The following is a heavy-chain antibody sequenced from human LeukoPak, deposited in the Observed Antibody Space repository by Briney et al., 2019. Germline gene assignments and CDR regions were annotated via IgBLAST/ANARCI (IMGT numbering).Heavy chain of an antibody. J-gene: IGHJ5*02. Sequence: PSQTLSLTCTVSGGSISSGSYYWSWIRQPPGKGLEWIGRIYTSGSTNYNPSLKSRVTISVDTSKNQFSLKLSSVTAADTAVYYCARVTRYCSSTSCLNWFDPWGQGTLVTVSS. CDR2: IYTSGST. CDR3: ARVTRYCSSTSCLNWFDP. D-gene: IGHD2-2*01. CDR1: GGSISSGSYY. V-gene: IGHV4-61*02.